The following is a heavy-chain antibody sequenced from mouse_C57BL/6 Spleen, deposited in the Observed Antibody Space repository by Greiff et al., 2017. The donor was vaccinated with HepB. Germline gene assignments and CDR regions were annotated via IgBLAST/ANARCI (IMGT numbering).Heavy chain of an antibody. CDR1: GFTFSDYY. D-gene: IGHD2-1*01. V-gene: IGHV5-16*01. J-gene: IGHJ4*01. CDR2: INYDGSST. Sequence: EVKLVESEGGLVQPGSSMKLSCTASGFTFSDYYMAWVRQVPEKGLEWVANINYDGSSTYYLDSLKSRFIISIDNANNILYLQMSSLKSEDSATYYCARAAYYGNRAMDCWGQGTSVTVSS. CDR3: ARAAYYGNRAMDC.